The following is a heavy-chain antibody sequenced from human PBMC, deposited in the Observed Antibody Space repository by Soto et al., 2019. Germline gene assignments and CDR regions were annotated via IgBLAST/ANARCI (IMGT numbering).Heavy chain of an antibody. V-gene: IGHV1-69*12. Sequence: QVHLVQSGAEVKKPGSSVKVSCKAPGGTFSNHAINWVRQAPGQGLEWMGRIIPIFTTTNYAQKFQGRVPMPADESTITAYLELSSLKHDDTAVYYCAREVAADGTFREDVFDVWGQGTLVTVSS. J-gene: IGHJ3*01. D-gene: IGHD6-13*01. CDR3: AREVAADGTFREDVFDV. CDR2: IIPIFTTT. CDR1: GGTFSNHA.